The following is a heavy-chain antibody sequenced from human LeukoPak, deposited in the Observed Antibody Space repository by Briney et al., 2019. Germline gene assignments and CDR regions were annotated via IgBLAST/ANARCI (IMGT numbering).Heavy chain of an antibody. CDR1: GGTFSSYA. J-gene: IGHJ4*02. CDR3: ARDLKGYYYDSSGYYSFDY. D-gene: IGHD3-22*01. CDR2: IIPIFGTA. Sequence: SVKVSCKASGGTFSSYAISWVRQAPGQGLEWMGGIIPIFGTANYAQKFQGRVTITADESTSTAYMDLSSLRSDDTAVYYCARDLKGYYYDSSGYYSFDYWGQGTLVTVSS. V-gene: IGHV1-69*13.